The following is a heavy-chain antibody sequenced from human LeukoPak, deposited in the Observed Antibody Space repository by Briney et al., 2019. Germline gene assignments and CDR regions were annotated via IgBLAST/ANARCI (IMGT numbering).Heavy chain of an antibody. CDR2: IWYDGSNK. CDR3: ARVGSDRNVFDI. V-gene: IGHV3-33*01. D-gene: IGHD1-14*01. Sequence: GGSLRLSCAASGLTFSSSGMHWVRQAPGKGLEWVAVIWYDGSNKYYTDSVKGRFAISRDNSKNTLYLQMNSLRVEDTAVYYCARVGSDRNVFDIWGQGTMVTVSS. J-gene: IGHJ3*02. CDR1: GLTFSSSG.